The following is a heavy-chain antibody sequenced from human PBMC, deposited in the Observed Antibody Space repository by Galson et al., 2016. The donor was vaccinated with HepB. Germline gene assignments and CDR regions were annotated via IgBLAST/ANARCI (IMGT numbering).Heavy chain of an antibody. Sequence: PALVKPTQTLTLTCTFSGFSFSTTGVAVGWIRQPPGKALEWLALIYWDEDKRYGPSLKSRLTITKDSSKNQVVLTVTNMDPVDTATYYCAHRLVAAYDAFEIWGQGTLVTVSS. D-gene: IGHD2-2*01. CDR3: AHRLVAAYDAFEI. J-gene: IGHJ3*02. CDR1: GFSFSTTGVA. V-gene: IGHV2-5*05. CDR2: IYWDEDK.